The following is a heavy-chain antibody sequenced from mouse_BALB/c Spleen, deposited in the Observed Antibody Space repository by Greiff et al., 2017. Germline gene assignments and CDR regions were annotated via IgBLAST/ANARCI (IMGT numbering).Heavy chain of an antibody. CDR1: GYSITSDYA. CDR3: AREDYYYGSGFAY. D-gene: IGHD1-1*01. Sequence: DVKLVESGPGLVKPSQSLSLTCTVTGYSITSDYAWNWIRQFPGNILEWMGYISYSGSTSYNPSLKSRISITRDTSKNQFFLQLNSVTTEDTATYYCAREDYYYGSGFAYWGQGTLVTVSA. CDR2: ISYSGST. V-gene: IGHV3-2*02. J-gene: IGHJ3*01.